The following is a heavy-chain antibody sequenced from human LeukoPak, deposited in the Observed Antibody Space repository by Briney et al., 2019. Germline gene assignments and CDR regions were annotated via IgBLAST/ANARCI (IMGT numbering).Heavy chain of an antibody. D-gene: IGHD2-2*02. CDR3: ARGDEYTTSP. J-gene: IGHJ4*02. CDR1: GXTFSSFW. Sequence: GGSLRLSCAASGXTFSSFWMSWVRQAPGKGLEWVANIKRDGGDKYYVDSVKGRFSISRDNAKNSLYLHMNSLRAEDTAVYYCARGDEYTTSPWGQGTLVTVSS. CDR2: IKRDGGDK. V-gene: IGHV3-7*05.